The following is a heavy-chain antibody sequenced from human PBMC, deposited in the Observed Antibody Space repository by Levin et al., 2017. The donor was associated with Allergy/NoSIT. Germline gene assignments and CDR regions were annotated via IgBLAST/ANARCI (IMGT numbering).Heavy chain of an antibody. CDR1: GYTFAGYY. CDR2: IDPKTGGT. V-gene: IGHV1-2*06. J-gene: IGHJ4*02. D-gene: IGHD6-19*01. CDR3: VRDRRVAGDF. Sequence: ASVKVSCKASGYTFAGYYMHWVRQAPGQGLEWMGRIDPKTGGTSYAQRFEGRVTMTRDMSISTAYMELSGLRSDDTAVYYCVRDRRVAGDFWGQGTLVTVSS.